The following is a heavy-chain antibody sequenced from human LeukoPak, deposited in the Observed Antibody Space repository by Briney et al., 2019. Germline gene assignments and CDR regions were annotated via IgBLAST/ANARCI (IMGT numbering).Heavy chain of an antibody. Sequence: PGGSLRLSCAASGFTFSSYGMHWVRQAPGKGLEWVAVIWCDGSNKYYADSVKGRFTISRDNSKNTLYLQMNSLRAEDTAVYYCARDERPYYYDSSGYYYNWGQGTLVTVSS. J-gene: IGHJ4*02. CDR1: GFTFSSYG. CDR2: IWCDGSNK. D-gene: IGHD3-22*01. V-gene: IGHV3-33*01. CDR3: ARDERPYYYDSSGYYYN.